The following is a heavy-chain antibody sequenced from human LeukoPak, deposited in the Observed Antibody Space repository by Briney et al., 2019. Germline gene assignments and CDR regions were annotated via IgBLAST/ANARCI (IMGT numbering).Heavy chain of an antibody. CDR1: GGSFSGYQ. CDR2: INHRGTT. V-gene: IGHV4-34*01. Sequence: SETLSLTCAVYGGSFSGYQWGWIRQPPGKGLEWIGEINHRGTTNYNPSLKSRVTMSVDKSKNQFSLKLTSVTAADTAVYYCARHTTPRDFIDYWGQGTLVTVSS. CDR3: ARHTTPRDFIDY. J-gene: IGHJ4*02. D-gene: IGHD1-14*01.